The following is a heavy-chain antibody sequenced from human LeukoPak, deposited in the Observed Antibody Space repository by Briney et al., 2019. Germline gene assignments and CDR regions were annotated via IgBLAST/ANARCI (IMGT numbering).Heavy chain of an antibody. J-gene: IGHJ1*01. Sequence: GGTLRLSCAASGFTFSSYGMSWVRQAPGKGLEWVSAISGSGGSTYYADSVKGRFTISRDNSKNTLYLQMNSLRAEDTAVYYCAKGAYYDYVWGSYRTTSEYFQHWGQGTLVTVSS. CDR3: AKGAYYDYVWGSYRTTSEYFQH. CDR2: ISGSGGST. V-gene: IGHV3-23*01. CDR1: GFTFSSYG. D-gene: IGHD3-16*02.